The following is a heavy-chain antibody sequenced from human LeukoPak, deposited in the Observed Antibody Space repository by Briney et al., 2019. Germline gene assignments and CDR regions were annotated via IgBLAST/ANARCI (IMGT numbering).Heavy chain of an antibody. CDR2: IYYSGST. Sequence: SETLSLTCTVSGGSISSYSWSWIRQPPGKGLEWIGYIYYSGSTNYNPSLKSRVTISVDTSKNQFSLKLSSVTAADTAVYYCARDQGNYDFWSGYRYYYGMDVWGQGTTVTVSS. D-gene: IGHD3-3*01. J-gene: IGHJ6*02. CDR3: ARDQGNYDFWSGYRYYYGMDV. CDR1: GGSISSYS. V-gene: IGHV4-59*01.